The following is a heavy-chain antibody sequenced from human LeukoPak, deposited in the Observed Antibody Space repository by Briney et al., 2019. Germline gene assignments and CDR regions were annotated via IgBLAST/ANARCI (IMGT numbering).Heavy chain of an antibody. D-gene: IGHD3-3*01. Sequence: GASVKVSCKASGGTFSSYAISWVRQAPGQGLEWMGGITPIFGTANYAQKFQGRVTITTDESTSTAYMELSSLRSEDTAVYYCARGEVLRFLEWDYYYYMDVWGKGTTVTVSS. J-gene: IGHJ6*03. CDR2: ITPIFGTA. V-gene: IGHV1-69*05. CDR1: GGTFSSYA. CDR3: ARGEVLRFLEWDYYYYMDV.